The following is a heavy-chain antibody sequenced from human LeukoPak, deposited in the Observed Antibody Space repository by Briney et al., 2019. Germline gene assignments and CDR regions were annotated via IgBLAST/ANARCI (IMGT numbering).Heavy chain of an antibody. CDR1: GGSISSYY. CDR3: ARLEAY. Sequence: SETLSLTCTVSGGSISSYYWSCIRQPPGRGLEWIAYIYYSGSTNYNPSLKSRVTISVDTSKNQFSLKLSSVTAADTAVYYCARLEAYWGQGTLVTVSS. V-gene: IGHV4-59*08. D-gene: IGHD3-3*01. CDR2: IYYSGST. J-gene: IGHJ4*02.